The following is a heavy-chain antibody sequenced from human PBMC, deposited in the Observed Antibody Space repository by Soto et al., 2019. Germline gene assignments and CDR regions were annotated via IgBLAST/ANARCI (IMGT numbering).Heavy chain of an antibody. CDR1: GFTFSDYY. Sequence: PGGSLRLSCAASGFTFSDYYMSWIRQAPGKGLEWVSYISSSSSYTNYADSVKGRFTISRDNAKNSLYLQMNSLRAEDTAVYYCARALWFGELLSYYGMDVWGQGTTVTVSS. CDR3: ARALWFGELLSYYGMDV. CDR2: ISSSSSYT. J-gene: IGHJ6*02. V-gene: IGHV3-11*05. D-gene: IGHD3-10*01.